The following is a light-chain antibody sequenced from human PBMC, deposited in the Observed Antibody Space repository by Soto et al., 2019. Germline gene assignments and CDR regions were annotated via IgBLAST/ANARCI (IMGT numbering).Light chain of an antibody. V-gene: IGKV3-11*01. CDR1: QSVSSY. CDR2: DAS. CDR3: QHYNHWPPWT. Sequence: EIVLTQSPATLSLSPGERATLYCRASQSVSSYLAWYQQKPGQAPRLLIYDASNRATGIPARFSGSGSGTDFTLTISSLQSEDFAVYYCQHYNHWPPWTFGQGTKVDI. J-gene: IGKJ1*01.